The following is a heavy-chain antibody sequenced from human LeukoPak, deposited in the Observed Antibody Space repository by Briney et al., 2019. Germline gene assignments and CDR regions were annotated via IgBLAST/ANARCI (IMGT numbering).Heavy chain of an antibody. CDR1: GFTFSSYA. V-gene: IGHV3-64D*09. J-gene: IGHJ4*02. CDR2: ISTNGGGS. Sequence: GGSLRLSCSASGFTFSSYAMHWVRQAPGKGLEYVSAISTNGGGSYYADSVTGRFTISRDNSKNTLYLQMSSLRPEDTAVYYCVKDRGTGVFDYWGQGTLVTVSS. CDR3: VKDRGTGVFDY. D-gene: IGHD4-23*01.